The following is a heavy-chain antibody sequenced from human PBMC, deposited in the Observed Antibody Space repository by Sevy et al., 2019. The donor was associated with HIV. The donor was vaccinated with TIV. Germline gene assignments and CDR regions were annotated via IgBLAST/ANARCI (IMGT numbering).Heavy chain of an antibody. CDR2: IYYNGHI. V-gene: IGHV4-59*08. CDR1: GGSITSLY. D-gene: IGHD1-26*01. J-gene: IGHJ4*02. CDR3: AGENAWGRGYS. Sequence: SETLSLTCTVSGGSITSLYWNWIRQPPGKGLEWIANIYYNGHINYNPTLKRRVTSTHDKSKNQFSLRLSSVTAADTDMYYCAGENAWGRGYSWGQGTLVTVSS.